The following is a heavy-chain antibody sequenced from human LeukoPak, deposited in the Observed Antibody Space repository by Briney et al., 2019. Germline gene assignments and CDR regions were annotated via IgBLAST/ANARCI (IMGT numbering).Heavy chain of an antibody. V-gene: IGHV3-30-3*01. Sequence: PGRSLRLSCAASGFSFSNFSMHWVRQAPGKGLEWVAVTSSDGTNKYYADSVKGRFTISRDNAKNTLYLQMNSLRLEDTAVFYCARESAVTLADYGFDVWGQGTTVIVSS. D-gene: IGHD4-17*01. CDR1: GFSFSNFS. J-gene: IGHJ6*02. CDR3: ARESAVTLADYGFDV. CDR2: TSSDGTNK.